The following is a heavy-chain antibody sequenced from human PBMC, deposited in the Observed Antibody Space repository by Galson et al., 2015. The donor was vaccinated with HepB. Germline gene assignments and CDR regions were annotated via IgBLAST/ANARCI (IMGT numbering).Heavy chain of an antibody. V-gene: IGHV5-51*01. J-gene: IGHJ5*02. CDR1: GYSFTSYW. CDR2: IYPGDSDT. CDR3: ARQAEYSSGWLLGESSPWWFDP. D-gene: IGHD6-19*01. Sequence: QSGAEVKKPGESLKISCKGSGYSFTSYWIGWVRQMPGKGLEWMGIIYPGDSDTRYSPSFQGQVTISADKSISTAYLQWSSLKASDTAMYYCARQAEYSSGWLLGESSPWWFDPWGQGTLVTVSS.